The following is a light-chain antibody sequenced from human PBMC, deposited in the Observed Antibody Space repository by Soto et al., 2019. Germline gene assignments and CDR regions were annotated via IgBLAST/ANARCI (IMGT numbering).Light chain of an antibody. V-gene: IGLV1-51*02. CDR2: END. Sequence: QSVLTQTTSVSAAPGQKVTMSCSGGSSHIGNYYVSWHQQLPGTAPKLLIYENDKRPSGIPDRFSGAKSVTSATLGITGLQTGDEADYYCGTWDSSLSIFVFGTGTKLTVL. J-gene: IGLJ1*01. CDR3: GTWDSSLSIFV. CDR1: SSHIGNYY.